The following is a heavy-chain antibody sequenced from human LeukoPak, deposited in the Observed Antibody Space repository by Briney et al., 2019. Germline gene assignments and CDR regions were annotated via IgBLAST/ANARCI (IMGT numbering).Heavy chain of an antibody. CDR1: GFTFSSYA. Sequence: PGGSLRLSCAASGFTFSSYAMHWVRQAPGKGLEWVAVISYGGSDEYYADSVKGRFTISRDNSKNTLYLQMNSLRPEDTASYYCASAFRYFDWLSYFDYWGQGTLVTVSS. J-gene: IGHJ4*02. D-gene: IGHD3-9*01. CDR2: ISYGGSDE. CDR3: ASAFRYFDWLSYFDY. V-gene: IGHV3-30-3*01.